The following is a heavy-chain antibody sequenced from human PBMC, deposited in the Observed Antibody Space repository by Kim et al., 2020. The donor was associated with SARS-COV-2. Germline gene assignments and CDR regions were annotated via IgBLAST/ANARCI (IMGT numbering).Heavy chain of an antibody. D-gene: IGHD5-18*01. CDR2: IVVGSGNR. V-gene: IGHV1-58*01. CDR1: GFIFSSSA. J-gene: IGHJ4*02. Sequence: SVKVSCKASGFIFSSSAVQWVRQARGQGLEWIGWIVVGSGNRNFAQKFQGRVTITRDMSTGTAYMELSSLRSEDTAVYYCAAASRLGYSYDYWGQGTLVTVSS. CDR3: AAASRLGYSYDY.